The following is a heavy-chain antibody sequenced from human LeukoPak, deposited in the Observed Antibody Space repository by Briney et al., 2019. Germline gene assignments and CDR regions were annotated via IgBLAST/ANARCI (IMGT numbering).Heavy chain of an antibody. Sequence: GGSLRLSCAASGLTFSNYRMHWVRQAPGKGLVWVSLINSDGCMTISADSVKGRFTISRDNAKNTLYLQMNSLRAEDTAVYYCVRDGVGTTPFDHWGQGTLVTVSS. CDR3: VRDGVGTTPFDH. V-gene: IGHV3-74*01. CDR2: INSDGCMT. CDR1: GLTFSNYR. D-gene: IGHD3-3*01. J-gene: IGHJ4*02.